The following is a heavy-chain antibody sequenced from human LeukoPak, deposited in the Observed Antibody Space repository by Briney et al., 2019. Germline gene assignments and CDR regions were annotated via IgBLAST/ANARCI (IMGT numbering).Heavy chain of an antibody. CDR3: ARESSFPARVVVVITGYYFDY. V-gene: IGHV1-2*02. Sequence: GASVKVSCKASGYTFTGYYMHWVRQAPGQGLEWMGWINPNSGGTNYAQKFQGRVTMTRDTSISTAYMELSRLRSDDTAVYYCARESSFPARVVVVITGYYFDYWGQGTLVTVSS. CDR1: GYTFTGYY. CDR2: INPNSGGT. D-gene: IGHD3-22*01. J-gene: IGHJ4*02.